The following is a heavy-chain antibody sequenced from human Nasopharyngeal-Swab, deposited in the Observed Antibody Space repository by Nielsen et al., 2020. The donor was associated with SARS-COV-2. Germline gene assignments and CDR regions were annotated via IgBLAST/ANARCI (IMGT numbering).Heavy chain of an antibody. CDR1: GGSISSYY. CDR3: ARDGSLSLLDAFDI. V-gene: IGHV4-59*01. Sequence: ETLSLTCTVSGGSISSYYWSWIRQPPGKGLEWIGYIYYSGSTNYNPSLKSRVTISVDTSKNQFSLKLSSVTAADTAVYYCARDGSLSLLDAFDIWGQGTMVTVSS. D-gene: IGHD2-21*01. J-gene: IGHJ3*02. CDR2: IYYSGST.